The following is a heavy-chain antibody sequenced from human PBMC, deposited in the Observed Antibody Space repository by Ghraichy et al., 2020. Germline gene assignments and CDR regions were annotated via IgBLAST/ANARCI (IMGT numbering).Heavy chain of an antibody. Sequence: SGPTLVKPTQTLTLTCTFSGFSLSTSEMRVNWIRQPPGKALEWLARIDWDDDKFYSRSLKTRLTISKDTSKNQVVLTMTNMDPVDTATYYCARNYGGSDRHAFDIWGQGTMITVSS. D-gene: IGHD4-23*01. CDR2: IDWDDDK. J-gene: IGHJ3*02. V-gene: IGHV2-70*04. CDR1: GFSLSTSEMR. CDR3: ARNYGGSDRHAFDI.